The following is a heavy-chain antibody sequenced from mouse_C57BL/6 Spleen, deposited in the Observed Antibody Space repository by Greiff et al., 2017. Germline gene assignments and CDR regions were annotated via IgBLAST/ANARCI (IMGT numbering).Heavy chain of an antibody. CDR1: GYAFTNYL. Sequence: QVQLQQSGAELVRPGTSVKVSCKASGYAFTNYLIEWVNQRPGQGLEWIGVINPGSGGTNYQETFKGKATLTANKTTSTAYLQLSSLTSEDSAVYFCARCDVYYAYAMDYWGQGTSVTVSS. D-gene: IGHD2-3*01. J-gene: IGHJ4*01. V-gene: IGHV1-54*01. CDR2: INPGSGGT. CDR3: ARCDVYYAYAMDY.